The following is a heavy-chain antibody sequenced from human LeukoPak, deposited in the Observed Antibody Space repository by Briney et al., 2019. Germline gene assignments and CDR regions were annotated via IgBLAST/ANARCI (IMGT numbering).Heavy chain of an antibody. J-gene: IGHJ4*02. D-gene: IGHD1-26*01. CDR1: GGSISRYY. Sequence: SETLSLTCTVSGGSISRYYWSWIRQPPEKGLEWIGYISNTGRTTYNPSLQSRLTISIDTSKNQFSLRLIFVTAADAAVYYRARHGGSYSFDSWGQGTLVTVSS. CDR3: ARHGGSYSFDS. CDR2: ISNTGRT. V-gene: IGHV4-59*08.